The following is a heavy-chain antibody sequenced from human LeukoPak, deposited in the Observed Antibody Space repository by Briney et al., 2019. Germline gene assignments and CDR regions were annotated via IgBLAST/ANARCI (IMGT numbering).Heavy chain of an antibody. D-gene: IGHD3-16*01. V-gene: IGHV3-74*01. CDR1: GFTFSSYW. CDR2: IKSDGST. J-gene: IGHJ4*02. Sequence: PGGSLRLSCAASGFTFSSYWMHWVRQTPGKGLMWVSRIKSDGSTIYADSVKGRFTISRDNAKNMVYLQMNSLRAEDTAMYYCARVGQQGSYATGYFDYWGQGTLVTVSS. CDR3: ARVGQQGSYATGYFDY.